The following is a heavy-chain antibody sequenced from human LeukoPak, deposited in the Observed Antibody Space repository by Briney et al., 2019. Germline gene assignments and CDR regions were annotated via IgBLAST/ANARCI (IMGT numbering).Heavy chain of an antibody. J-gene: IGHJ5*02. CDR2: ISWNSGSI. D-gene: IGHD4-17*01. Sequence: GGSLRLSCAASGFTFDDYAMHWVRQAPGKGLEWVSGISWNSGSIGYADSVKGRFTISRDNAKNSLYLQMNSLRAEDTALYYCAKDTDYGDYGGWFDPWDQGTLVTVSS. CDR1: GFTFDDYA. V-gene: IGHV3-9*01. CDR3: AKDTDYGDYGGWFDP.